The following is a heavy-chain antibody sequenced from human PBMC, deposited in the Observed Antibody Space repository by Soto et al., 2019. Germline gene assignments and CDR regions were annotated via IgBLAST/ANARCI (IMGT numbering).Heavy chain of an antibody. CDR3: ARLEYITGTLYYYYYYGMDV. Sequence: SVKVSCKASGGTFSSYAISWVRQAPGQGLEWMGGIIPIFGTANYAQKFQGRVTITADKSTSTAYMELSSLRSEDTAVYYCARLEYITGTLYYYYYYGMDVWGQGTTVTVSS. D-gene: IGHD1-20*01. CDR2: IIPIFGTA. J-gene: IGHJ6*02. CDR1: GGTFSSYA. V-gene: IGHV1-69*06.